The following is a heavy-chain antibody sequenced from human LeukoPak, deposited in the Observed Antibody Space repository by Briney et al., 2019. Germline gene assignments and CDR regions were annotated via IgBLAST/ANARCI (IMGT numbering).Heavy chain of an antibody. Sequence: GRSLSLSCETSGFTFSRFHMHWLRQAPGKGLEWVGSIWFDGVTTNYADSVRGRFTISRDNSENMLYLQMKSLRAEDTAMYYCARENYADSGGNDYWGQGTLVTVSS. CDR3: ARENYADSGGNDY. V-gene: IGHV3-33*01. CDR1: GFTFSRFH. J-gene: IGHJ4*02. D-gene: IGHD4-17*01. CDR2: IWFDGVTT.